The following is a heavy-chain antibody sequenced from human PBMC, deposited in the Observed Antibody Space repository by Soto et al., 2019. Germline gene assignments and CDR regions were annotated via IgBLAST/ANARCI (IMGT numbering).Heavy chain of an antibody. CDR2: ISASGGST. Sequence: GGSLRLSCAASGFTFSTFAMSWVRQAPGKGLEWVSAISASGGSTYYADSVKGRFTISRDNSNNTLYLQMNSLRVEDTAVYYCAKEPRVSFDPWGQGTLVTVSS. J-gene: IGHJ5*02. CDR3: AKEPRVSFDP. V-gene: IGHV3-23*01. CDR1: GFTFSTFA.